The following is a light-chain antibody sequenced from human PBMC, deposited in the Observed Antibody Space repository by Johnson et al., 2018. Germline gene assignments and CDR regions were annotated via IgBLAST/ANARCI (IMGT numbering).Light chain of an antibody. CDR3: GTLDSSLLAGNV. CDR2: ENN. CDR1: SSNIGNNY. V-gene: IGLV1-51*02. J-gene: IGLJ1*01. Sequence: QSVLTQPPSVSAAPGQKVTISCSGSSSNIGNNYVSWYQQLPGTAPKLLIYENNKRPSGIPDRFSGSKSGTSATLGITGLQTGDEADFYRGTLDSSLLAGNVFGTGTKVTFL.